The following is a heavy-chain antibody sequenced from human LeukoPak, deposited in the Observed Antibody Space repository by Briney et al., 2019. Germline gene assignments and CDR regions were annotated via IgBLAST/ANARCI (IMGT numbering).Heavy chain of an antibody. V-gene: IGHV4-34*01. CDR1: GGSFSGYY. Sequence: SETLSLTCAVYGGSFSGYYWSWIRQPPGKGREWIGEINHSGSTNYNPSLKSRVTISVDTSKNQFSLKLSSVTAADTAVYYCARGRHYYDSSGYYWAFDIWSQGTMVTVSS. D-gene: IGHD3-22*01. CDR3: ARGRHYYDSSGYYWAFDI. CDR2: INHSGST. J-gene: IGHJ3*02.